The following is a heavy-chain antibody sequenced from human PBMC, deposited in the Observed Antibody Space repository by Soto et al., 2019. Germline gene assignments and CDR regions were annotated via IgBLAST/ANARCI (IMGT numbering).Heavy chain of an antibody. Sequence: ASVKVSCKASGYTFTSYAMRWVRQAPGQRLEWMGWINAGNGDTKYSQKFQGRVTITRDTSASTAYMELSSLRSEDTAVYYCASGWNSDRSNWFDSRGQGPFVTVS. D-gene: IGHD1-7*01. V-gene: IGHV1-3*01. CDR2: INAGNGDT. CDR3: ASGWNSDRSNWFDS. J-gene: IGHJ5*01. CDR1: GYTFTSYA.